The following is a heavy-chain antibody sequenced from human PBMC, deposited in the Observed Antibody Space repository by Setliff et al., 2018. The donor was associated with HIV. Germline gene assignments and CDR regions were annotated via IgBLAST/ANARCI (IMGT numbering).Heavy chain of an antibody. Sequence: SETLSLTCTVSGGSINTYWSWIRQPPGKGLEWIGYIKYSGNTNYNPSLKSLVTISLDTSKNQFSLKLISLTAADTAVYYCARRGDYGGMGYWGLGTLVTVSS. CDR1: GGSINTY. D-gene: IGHD4-17*01. CDR3: ARRGDYGGMGY. J-gene: IGHJ4*02. V-gene: IGHV4-59*08. CDR2: IKYSGNT.